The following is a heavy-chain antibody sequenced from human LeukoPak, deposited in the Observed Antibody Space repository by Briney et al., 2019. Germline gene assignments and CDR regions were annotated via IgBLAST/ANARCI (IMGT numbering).Heavy chain of an antibody. Sequence: ASVKVSCKASGYIFTGYYMHWVQQAPGQGLEWMGWINPKSGGTNYAQKFQGRVTMTRDTSIYTAYMDLKRLRSDDTAVYYCARDLEQWLAGPLYYFDYWGQGTLVTVSS. CDR2: INPKSGGT. J-gene: IGHJ4*02. V-gene: IGHV1-2*02. D-gene: IGHD6-19*01. CDR1: GYIFTGYY. CDR3: ARDLEQWLAGPLYYFDY.